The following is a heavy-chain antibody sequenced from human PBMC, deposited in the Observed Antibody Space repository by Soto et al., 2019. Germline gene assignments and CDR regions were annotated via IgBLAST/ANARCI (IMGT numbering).Heavy chain of an antibody. V-gene: IGHV3-30-3*01. J-gene: IGHJ6*02. CDR2: ISYDGSNK. CDR1: GFTFSSYA. CDR3: ARDSGDGYNSYYGMDV. D-gene: IGHD5-12*01. Sequence: ESGGGVVQPGRSLRLSCAASGFTFSSYAMHWVRQAPGKGLEWVAVISYDGSNKYYADSVKGRFTISRDNSKNTLYLQMNSLRAEDTAVYYCARDSGDGYNSYYGMDVWGQGTTVTVSS.